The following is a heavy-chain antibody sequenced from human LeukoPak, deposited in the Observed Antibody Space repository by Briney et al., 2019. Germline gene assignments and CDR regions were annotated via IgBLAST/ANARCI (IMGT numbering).Heavy chain of an antibody. CDR3: AKTVGYYDYVWGVDY. J-gene: IGHJ4*02. D-gene: IGHD3-16*01. V-gene: IGHV3-23*01. CDR2: ISGSGGST. Sequence: GGSLRLSCAASGFAFSSYAMSWVRQVPGEGLEWVSAISGSGGSTYYADTVKGRFTISRDNSKNTLYLQMNSLRAEDTAVYYCAKTVGYYDYVWGVDYWGQGTLVTVSS. CDR1: GFAFSSYA.